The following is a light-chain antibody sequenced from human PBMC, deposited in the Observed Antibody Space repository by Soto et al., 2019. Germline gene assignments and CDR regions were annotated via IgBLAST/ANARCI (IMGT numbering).Light chain of an antibody. CDR3: HHYFTYPVT. CDR1: ENISNR. CDR2: QAS. J-gene: IGKJ4*01. Sequence: DIQMTQSPSTLSAFVGDRVTITCRASENISNRLAWLQQKPGKAPELLIYQASTLESGVPSRFSGSGSGTEFTLTIVTLQPDDFATYFCHHYFTYPVTFGGGTKV. V-gene: IGKV1-5*03.